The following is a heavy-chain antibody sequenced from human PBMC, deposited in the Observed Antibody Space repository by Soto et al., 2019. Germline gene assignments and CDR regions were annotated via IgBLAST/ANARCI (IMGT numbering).Heavy chain of an antibody. CDR3: ARDGALPSYSVGMDV. CDR2: ISAYNGKT. V-gene: IGHV1-18*01. D-gene: IGHD2-15*01. Sequence: SVKVSSKASGYTFTSYGIRWVRQAPGQGLEWMGWISAYNGKTNYAQKVQDMVTMATDTSTSTVYMELRSLRSDGTAVYNLARDGALPSYSVGMDVWAQGPTVAVYS. CDR1: GYTFTSYG. J-gene: IGHJ6*02.